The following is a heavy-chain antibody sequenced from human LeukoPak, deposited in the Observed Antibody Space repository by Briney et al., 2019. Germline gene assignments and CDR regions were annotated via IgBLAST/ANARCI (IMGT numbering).Heavy chain of an antibody. D-gene: IGHD3-9*01. CDR1: GGSISSGGYS. V-gene: IGHV4-30-2*01. CDR2: IYHSGST. Sequence: SETLSLTCAVSGGSISSGGYSWSWSRQPPGKGLEWTGYIYHSGSTYYNPSLKSRVTISVDRSKNQFSLKLSSVTAADTAVYYCARGRLVMPLDAFDIWGQGTMVTVSS. CDR3: ARGRLVMPLDAFDI. J-gene: IGHJ3*02.